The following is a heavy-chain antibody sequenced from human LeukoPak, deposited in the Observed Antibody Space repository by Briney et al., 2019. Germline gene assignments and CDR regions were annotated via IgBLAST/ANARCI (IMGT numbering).Heavy chain of an antibody. CDR1: GFTFSSYA. V-gene: IGHV3-23*01. D-gene: IGHD1-1*01. CDR3: ATSLRWNGAFDI. Sequence: GGSLRLSCAASGFTFSSYAMSWVRQAPGKGLEWVSAISGSGGSTYYADAVQGRFTISRDNSKNTLYLQMNSLRAEDTAVYYCATSLRWNGAFDIWGQGTMVTVSS. CDR2: ISGSGGST. J-gene: IGHJ3*02.